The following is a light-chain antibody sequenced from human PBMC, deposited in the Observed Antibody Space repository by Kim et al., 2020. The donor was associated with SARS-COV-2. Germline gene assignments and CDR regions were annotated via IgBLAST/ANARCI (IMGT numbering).Light chain of an antibody. CDR2: ANN. CDR1: SSNIGSYS. CDR3: AAWDASLNGMV. Sequence: QSVLTQPPSVSGTPGQRVTISCSGSSSNIGSYSVNWYQQFPGTAPKLLIYANNQRPSGVPDLFSGSKSGTSASLDISGLKSEDEADYYCAAWDASLNGMVIGGGTQLTVL. V-gene: IGLV1-44*01. J-gene: IGLJ2*01.